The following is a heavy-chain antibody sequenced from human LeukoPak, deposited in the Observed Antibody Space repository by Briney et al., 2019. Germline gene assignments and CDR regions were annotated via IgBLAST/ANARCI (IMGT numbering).Heavy chain of an antibody. CDR2: IYNSGST. J-gene: IGHJ4*02. CDR3: ARENSNSWYLDY. Sequence: SETLSLTCTVSGGSIRTYYWSWIRQPPGKGLEWIGYIYNSGSTTYNPSLKSRVTISVDTSKNQFSLKLSSVTAADTAVYYCARENSNSWYLDYWGQGTLVTVSS. CDR1: GGSIRTYY. V-gene: IGHV4-59*01. D-gene: IGHD6-13*01.